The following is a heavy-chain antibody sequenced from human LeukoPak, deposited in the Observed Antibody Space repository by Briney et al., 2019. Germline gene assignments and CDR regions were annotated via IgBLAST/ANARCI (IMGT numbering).Heavy chain of an antibody. J-gene: IGHJ4*02. D-gene: IGHD6-19*01. CDR3: ARALSSSGWSFDY. V-gene: IGHV3-74*01. CDR2: INSDGRST. Sequence: GGSLRLSCAASGFTFSNYWMHWVRQAPGKGLVWVSRINSDGRSTNYADSVKGRFTISRDNAKNTLFLQMNSLRAEDAAVYYCARALSSSGWSFDYWGQGTLVTVSS. CDR1: GFTFSNYW.